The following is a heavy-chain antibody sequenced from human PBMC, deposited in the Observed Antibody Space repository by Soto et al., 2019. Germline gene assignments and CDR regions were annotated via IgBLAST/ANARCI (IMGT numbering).Heavy chain of an antibody. CDR1: GFTVTNAW. CDR3: TKEMRHSSGWYGAFDI. J-gene: IGHJ3*02. Sequence: GGSLRLSCAASGFTVTNAWMNWVRQAPGKGLEWVGRIKSKTDGGTTDFPAPVKGRFTISRDDSKNTLYLQMSSLKTEDTAMYYCTKEMRHSSGWYGAFDIWGQGIMVTVSS. V-gene: IGHV3-15*01. CDR2: IKSKTDGGTT. D-gene: IGHD6-19*01.